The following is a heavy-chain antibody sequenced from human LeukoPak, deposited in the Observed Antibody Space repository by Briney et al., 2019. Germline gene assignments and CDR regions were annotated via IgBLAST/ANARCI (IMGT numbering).Heavy chain of an antibody. Sequence: GGSLRLSCAASAFTFSSYSMNWVRQAPGKGLEWVAYIQYDGSNEQYADSVKGRFSISRDSSKNILYLQMNSLRAEDTAVYYCAKDRCSNGVGCYYYYMDVWGKGTTVTISS. CDR2: IQYDGSNE. CDR3: AKDRCSNGVGCYYYYMDV. J-gene: IGHJ6*03. D-gene: IGHD2-8*01. CDR1: AFTFSSYS. V-gene: IGHV3-30*02.